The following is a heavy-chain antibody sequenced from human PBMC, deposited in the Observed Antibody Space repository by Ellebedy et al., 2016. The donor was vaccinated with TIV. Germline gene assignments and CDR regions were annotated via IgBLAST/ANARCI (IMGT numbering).Heavy chain of an antibody. D-gene: IGHD2-2*01. CDR3: ANPDIVVVPAATYYYYMDV. V-gene: IGHV3-23*01. CDR1: GFTFSSYA. CDR2: ISGSGGST. Sequence: GGSLRLXCAASGFTFSSYAMSWVRQAPGKGLEWVSAISGSGGSTYYADSVKGRFTISRDNSKNTLYLQMNSLRAEDTAVYYCANPDIVVVPAATYYYYMDVWGKGTTVTVSS. J-gene: IGHJ6*03.